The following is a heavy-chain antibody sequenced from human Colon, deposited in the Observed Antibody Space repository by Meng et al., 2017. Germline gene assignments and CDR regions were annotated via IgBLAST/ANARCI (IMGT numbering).Heavy chain of an antibody. J-gene: IGHJ4*02. CDR2: ISAYNGNT. CDR3: ARGGILSPVGHYDSGPPYY. D-gene: IGHD1-14*01. Sequence: QGQLVQSGAEVKKPGASVKVSCTASGYTFTSYGISWVRQAPGQGLEWMGWISAYNGNTNYAQKLQGRVTMTTDTSTSTAYMELRSLRSDDTAVYYCARGGILSPVGHYDSGPPYYWGQGTLVTVSS. CDR1: GYTFTSYG. V-gene: IGHV1-18*01.